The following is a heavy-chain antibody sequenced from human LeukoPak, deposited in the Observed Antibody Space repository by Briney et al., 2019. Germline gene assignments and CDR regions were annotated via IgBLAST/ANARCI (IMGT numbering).Heavy chain of an antibody. CDR2: IYYSGST. Sequence: PSETLSLTCTVSGGSISSYYWSWIRQPPGKGLEWIGYIYYSGSTNYNPSLKSRVTISVDTSKNQFSLKLSSVTAADTAVYYCAFSREGELAVYLDWWGQGTPVTVSS. V-gene: IGHV4-59*01. CDR3: AFSREGELAVYLDW. CDR1: GGSISSYY. D-gene: IGHD1-1*01. J-gene: IGHJ4*02.